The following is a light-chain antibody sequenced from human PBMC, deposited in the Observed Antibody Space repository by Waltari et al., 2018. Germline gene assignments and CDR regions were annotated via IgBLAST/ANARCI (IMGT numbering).Light chain of an antibody. CDR2: EVT. CDR1: ISDVGHYTL. V-gene: IGLV2-23*02. J-gene: IGLJ2*01. Sequence: QSALTQPASVSGSPGQSIPIPSAGTISDVGHYTLVSWYQQHAGEAPKLMIYEVTKRPSGVSNRFSGSKSGNTASLTISGLQAEDEADYYCCSYASGSTFVFGGGTKLTVL. CDR3: CSYASGSTFV.